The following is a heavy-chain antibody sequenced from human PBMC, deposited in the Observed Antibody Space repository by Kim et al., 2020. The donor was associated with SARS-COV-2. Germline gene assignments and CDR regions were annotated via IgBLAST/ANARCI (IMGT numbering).Heavy chain of an antibody. CDR3: AGVFSGSYYKGYDY. CDR1: GGSISSYY. Sequence: SETLSLTCTVSGGSISSYYWSWIRQPPGKGLEWIGYIYYSGSTNYNPSLKSRVTISVDTSKNQFSLKLSSVTAADTAVYYCAGVFSGSYYKGYDYWGQGTLVTVSS. J-gene: IGHJ4*02. CDR2: IYYSGST. V-gene: IGHV4-59*01. D-gene: IGHD3-10*02.